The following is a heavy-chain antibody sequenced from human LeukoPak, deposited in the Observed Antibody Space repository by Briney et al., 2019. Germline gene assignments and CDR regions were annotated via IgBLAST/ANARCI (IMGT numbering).Heavy chain of an antibody. CDR1: DDSITIYY. V-gene: IGHV4-59*08. CDR3: ARLVPPGWFDP. CDR2: IDHTGST. J-gene: IGHJ5*02. Sequence: SETLSLTCTVSDDSITIYYWTWIRQPPGKGLEWIGYIDHTGSTNYNPSLNSRVTISRDTSNNQFSLKLTSVTAADTAVYYCARLVPPGWFDPWGQGTLVTVSS.